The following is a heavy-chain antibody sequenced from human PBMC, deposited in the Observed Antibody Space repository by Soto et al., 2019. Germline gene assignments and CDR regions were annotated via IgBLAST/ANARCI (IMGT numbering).Heavy chain of an antibody. CDR3: ARLAVSSSSAGDAFDI. D-gene: IGHD6-6*01. J-gene: IGHJ3*02. CDR1: GGTFSSYT. CDR2: IIPILGIA. Sequence: QVQLVQSGAEVKKPGSSVKVSCKASGGTFSSYTISWVRQAPGQGLEWMGRIIPILGIANYAQKFQGRVTITADKSTSTAYMELSSLRSEDTAVYYCARLAVSSSSAGDAFDIWGQGTTVTVSS. V-gene: IGHV1-69*02.